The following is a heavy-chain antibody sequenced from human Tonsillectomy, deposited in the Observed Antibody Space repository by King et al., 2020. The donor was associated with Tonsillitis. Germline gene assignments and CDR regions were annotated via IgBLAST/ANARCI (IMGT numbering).Heavy chain of an antibody. D-gene: IGHD3-22*01. CDR1: GYSFTSYW. J-gene: IGHJ5*02. V-gene: IGHV5-51*01. CDR3: ARRYYYDSSGYWGDWFDP. CDR2: IYPGDSDT. Sequence: QLVQSGAEVKKPGESLKISCKGSGYSFTSYWIGWVRQMPGKGLEWMGIIYPGDSDTRYSPSFQGQVTISAAKSISTAYLQWSSLKASDTAMYYCARRYYYDSSGYWGDWFDPWGQGTLVTVSS.